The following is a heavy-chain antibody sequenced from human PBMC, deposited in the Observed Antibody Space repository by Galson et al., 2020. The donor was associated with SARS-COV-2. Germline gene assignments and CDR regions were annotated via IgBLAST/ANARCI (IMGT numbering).Heavy chain of an antibody. Sequence: ASVKVSRKVSGYTLTELSMHWVRQAPGKGLEWMGGFDPEDGETIYAQKFQGRVTMTEDTSTDTAYMELSSLRSEDTAVYYCATASPYSRTNWFDPWGQGTLVTVSS. CDR3: ATASPYSRTNWFDP. D-gene: IGHD4-4*01. J-gene: IGHJ5*02. CDR2: FDPEDGET. V-gene: IGHV1-24*01. CDR1: GYTLTELS.